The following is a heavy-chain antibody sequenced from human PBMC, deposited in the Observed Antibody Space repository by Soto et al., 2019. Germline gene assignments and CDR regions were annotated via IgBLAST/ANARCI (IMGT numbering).Heavy chain of an antibody. CDR1: GGTFSSYA. Sequence: QVQLVQSGAEVKKPGSSVKVSCKASGGTFSSYAISWVRQAPGQGLEWMGGFIPIFGTANYAQKFQGRVTITADESTSTAYMELSSLRSEDTAVYYCAAKDIVVVPAARNYYYYYGMDVWGQGTTVTVSS. J-gene: IGHJ6*02. V-gene: IGHV1-69*01. D-gene: IGHD2-2*01. CDR2: FIPIFGTA. CDR3: AAKDIVVVPAARNYYYYYGMDV.